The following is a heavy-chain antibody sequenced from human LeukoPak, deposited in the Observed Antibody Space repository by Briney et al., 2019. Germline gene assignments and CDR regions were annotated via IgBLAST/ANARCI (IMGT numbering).Heavy chain of an antibody. CDR1: GDSITSGAFY. V-gene: IGHV4-39*01. CDR2: VYYSGST. CDR3: ARRDYAGWFDP. J-gene: IGHJ5*02. Sequence: SETLSLTCNVSGDSITSGAFYWAWIRQSPGKGLEWIGNVYYSGSTQYNPSLRGRVSISMDKTKNQFSLNLNSVSVTDTAIYYCARRDYAGWFDPWGQGTLVTVSS. D-gene: IGHD4/OR15-4a*01.